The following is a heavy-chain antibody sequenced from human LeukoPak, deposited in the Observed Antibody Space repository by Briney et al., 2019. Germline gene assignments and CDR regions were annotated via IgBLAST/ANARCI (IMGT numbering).Heavy chain of an antibody. CDR3: ARDLGKSGWHIRFDP. CDR1: GGSISSGDYY. V-gene: IGHV4-30-4*01. Sequence: PSQTLSLTCTVSGGSISSGDYYWSWIRQPPGKGLEWIGYIYYSGSTYYNPSLKSRVTISVDTSKNQFSLKLSSVTAADTAVYYCARDLGKSGWHIRFDPWGQGTLVTVSS. D-gene: IGHD6-19*01. J-gene: IGHJ5*02. CDR2: IYYSGST.